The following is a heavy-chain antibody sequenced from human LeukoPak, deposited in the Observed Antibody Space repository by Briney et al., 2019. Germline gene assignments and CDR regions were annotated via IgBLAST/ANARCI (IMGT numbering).Heavy chain of an antibody. CDR3: ARLFGTANFDY. CDR2: IKQGGSEK. J-gene: IGHJ4*02. D-gene: IGHD1-7*01. CDR1: GFTFSSNW. V-gene: IGHV3-7*01. Sequence: GGSLRLSCAASGFTFSSNWMSWVRQAPGKGLEWVANIKQGGSEKYYVDSVEGRFTISRDNAKNSLYLQMNSLRAEDTAVYYCARLFGTANFDYWGQETLVTVSS.